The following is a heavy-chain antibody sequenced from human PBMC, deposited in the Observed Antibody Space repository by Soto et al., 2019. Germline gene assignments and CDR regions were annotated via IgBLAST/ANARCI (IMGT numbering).Heavy chain of an antibody. D-gene: IGHD2-2*01. Sequence: VASVKVSCKGFGYSFMRYGINWVRQAPGQGXEWVGWISPYSGYTHSAQKFHGRPTLTTDTAASTAYMELRILRSADTALYYCAREASVLIPAAQPSSFDSWGQGTLVTVSS. CDR3: AREASVLIPAAQPSSFDS. CDR2: ISPYSGYT. CDR1: GYSFMRYG. V-gene: IGHV1-18*01. J-gene: IGHJ4*02.